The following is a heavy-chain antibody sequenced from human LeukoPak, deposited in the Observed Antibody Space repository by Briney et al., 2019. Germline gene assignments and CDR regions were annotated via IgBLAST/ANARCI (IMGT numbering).Heavy chain of an antibody. V-gene: IGHV4-30-4*07. CDR1: GVAISRGGYA. CDR2: IYHSGTT. CDR3: ARGPTTPFDY. Sequence: PSETLSLTCAVSGVAISRGGYAWNWIRQPPGKGLEWIAYIYHSGTTYYNPSLKSRATISVDTSKNQFSLKLSSVTAADTAVYYCARGPTTPFDYWGQGTLVTVSS. J-gene: IGHJ4*02. D-gene: IGHD1-7*01.